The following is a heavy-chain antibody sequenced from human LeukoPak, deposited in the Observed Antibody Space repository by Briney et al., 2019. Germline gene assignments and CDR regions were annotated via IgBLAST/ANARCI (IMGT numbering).Heavy chain of an antibody. D-gene: IGHD3-3*01. CDR2: IYYSGST. J-gene: IGHJ3*02. CDR1: GGSISSYY. Sequence: SETLSLTCTVSGGSISSYYWSWIRQPPGKGLEWIGYIYYSGSTNYNPYSGSTKYNPSLKSRVTISVDTSKNQFSLKLSSVTAADTAVYYCARRDTIFGLDAGDAFDIWGQGTMVTVSS. CDR3: ARRDTIFGLDAGDAFDI. V-gene: IGHV4-59*01.